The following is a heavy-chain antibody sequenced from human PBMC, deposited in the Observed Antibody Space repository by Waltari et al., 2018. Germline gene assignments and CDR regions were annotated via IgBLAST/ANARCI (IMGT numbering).Heavy chain of an antibody. CDR2: IYYSGST. V-gene: IGHV4-59*01. Sequence: QVQLQESGPGLVKPSETLSLTCTVSGGSISSYYWSWIRQPPGKGLEWLGYIYYSGSTNYNPSLKSRVTISVDTSKNQFSLKLSSVTAADTAVYYCARDPSYSSSNWFDPWGQGTLVIVSS. J-gene: IGHJ5*02. D-gene: IGHD6-6*01. CDR3: ARDPSYSSSNWFDP. CDR1: GGSISSYY.